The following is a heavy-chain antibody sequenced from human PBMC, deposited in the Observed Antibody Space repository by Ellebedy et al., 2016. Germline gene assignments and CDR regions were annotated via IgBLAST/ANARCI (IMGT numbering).Heavy chain of an antibody. J-gene: IGHJ4*02. V-gene: IGHV1-2*02. CDR1: GYTFTGYY. D-gene: IGHD6-13*01. CDR2: INPNSGGT. CDR3: AREVRWNIAAAGTDSFDY. Sequence: ASVKVSCXASGYTFTGYYMHWVRQAPGQGLEWMGWINPNSGGTNYAQKFQGRVTMTRDTSISTAYMELSRLRSDDTAVYYCAREVRWNIAAAGTDSFDYWGQGTLVTVSS.